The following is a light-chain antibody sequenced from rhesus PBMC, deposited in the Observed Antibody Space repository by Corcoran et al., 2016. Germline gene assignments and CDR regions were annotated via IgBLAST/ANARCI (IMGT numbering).Light chain of an antibody. CDR1: SSEIGGYNY. Sequence: QAALTPPRSVSGAPGQSAAISCTGPSSEIGGYNYDSWYQQHPGTAPKLMIYGVSRRPSGVSDRFSGAKSVNTASLPISGLQAEDEADYYCCSYSGNYSYIFGVGTRLTVL. CDR2: GVS. J-gene: IGLJ1*01. V-gene: IGLV2-32*01. CDR3: CSYSGNYSYI.